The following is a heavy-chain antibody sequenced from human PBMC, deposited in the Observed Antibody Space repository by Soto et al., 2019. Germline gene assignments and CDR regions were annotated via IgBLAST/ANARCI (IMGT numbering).Heavy chain of an antibody. J-gene: IGHJ6*02. CDR1: GGTFSSYA. D-gene: IGHD3-9*01. CDR2: IIPIFGTA. V-gene: IGHV1-69*06. Sequence: QVQLVQSGAEVKKPGSSVKVSCKASGGTFSSYAISWVRQAPGQGLEWMGGIIPIFGTANYAQKFQGRVTINADKSTSTAYMELSSLRSEDTAVYYCARDLGSNYDILTGYYTGVYYYYGMDVWGQGTTVTVSS. CDR3: ARDLGSNYDILTGYYTGVYYYYGMDV.